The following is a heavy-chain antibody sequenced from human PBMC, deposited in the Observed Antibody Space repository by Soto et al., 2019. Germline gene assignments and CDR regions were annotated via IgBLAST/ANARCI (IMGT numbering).Heavy chain of an antibody. Sequence: PGESLKISCKGSGYSFTSYWIGWVRQMPGKGLEWMGIIYPGDSDTRYSPSFQGQVTISADKSINTAYLQWSSLKASDTAMYYCWGTGLFVAASPYWFDPWGQGTLVTVSS. V-gene: IGHV5-51*01. J-gene: IGHJ5*02. CDR2: IYPGDSDT. CDR1: GYSFTSYW. D-gene: IGHD7-27*01. CDR3: WGTGLFVAASPYWFDP.